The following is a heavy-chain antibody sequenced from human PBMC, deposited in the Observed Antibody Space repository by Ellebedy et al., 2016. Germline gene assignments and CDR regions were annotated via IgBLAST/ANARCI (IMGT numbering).Heavy chain of an antibody. J-gene: IGHJ2*01. CDR3: ARYTTGYYDVRHFDL. CDR1: GFTFSSFS. CDR2: ISSSSSYI. D-gene: IGHD3-9*01. V-gene: IGHV3-21*01. Sequence: GGSLRLSCAASGFTFSSFSMNWVRQAPGKGLGWVSSISSSSSYIYYADSVKGRFTISRDNAKNTLYLQMNSLRAEDTAVYYCARYTTGYYDVRHFDLWGRGTLVTVSS.